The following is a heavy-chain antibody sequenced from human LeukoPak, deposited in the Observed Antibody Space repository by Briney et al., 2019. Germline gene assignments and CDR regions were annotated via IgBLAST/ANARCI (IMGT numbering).Heavy chain of an antibody. Sequence: NPSETLSLTCTVSGGSISGSSYYWGWIRQPPGKGLEWIGSIYYSGSTYYNPSLKSRVTISVDTSKNQFSLKLSSVTAADTAVYYCASLTNYYGSGSYLLWGQGTLVTVSS. D-gene: IGHD3-10*01. CDR2: IYYSGST. J-gene: IGHJ4*02. CDR1: GGSISGSSYY. CDR3: ASLTNYYGSGSYLL. V-gene: IGHV4-39*01.